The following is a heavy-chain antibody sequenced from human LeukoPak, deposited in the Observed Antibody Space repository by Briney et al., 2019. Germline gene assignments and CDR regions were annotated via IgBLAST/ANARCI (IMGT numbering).Heavy chain of an antibody. CDR1: GFTVSNNY. D-gene: IGHD2-15*01. J-gene: IGHJ4*02. Sequence: GGSLRLSCAASGFTVSNNYMSWVRQAPGRGLECVASISGSGYTIYYADSVKGRFTISRDNSKNTLYLQVNSLRAEDTAIYYCAKDLRVVGESSAGPLDHWGQGTLVTVSS. CDR2: ISGSGYTI. CDR3: AKDLRVVGESSAGPLDH. V-gene: IGHV3-23*01.